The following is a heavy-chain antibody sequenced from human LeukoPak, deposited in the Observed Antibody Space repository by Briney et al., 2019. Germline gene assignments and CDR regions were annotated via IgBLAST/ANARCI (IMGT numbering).Heavy chain of an antibody. D-gene: IGHD3-10*01. V-gene: IGHV3-74*01. CDR3: AKLGITMVRGALNDAFDI. Sequence: GGSLRLSCAASGFTFSSYWMHWVRQAPGKGLVWVSRINSDGSSTSYADSVKGRFTISRDNAKNTLYLQMNSLRAEDTAVYYCAKLGITMVRGALNDAFDIWGQGTMVTVSS. CDR2: INSDGSST. J-gene: IGHJ3*02. CDR1: GFTFSSYW.